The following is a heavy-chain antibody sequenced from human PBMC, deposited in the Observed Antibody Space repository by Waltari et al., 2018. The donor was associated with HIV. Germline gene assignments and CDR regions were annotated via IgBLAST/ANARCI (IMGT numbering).Heavy chain of an antibody. CDR2: ISTSRSAI. CDR1: GFSFSRYS. CDR3: ARDRTRYYFDS. J-gene: IGHJ4*02. D-gene: IGHD6-6*01. V-gene: IGHV3-48*01. Sequence: EVQLVESGGGLVQPGGSLRLSCRASGFSFSRYSMIWFSQAPGNGLEWVSYISTSRSAIFYADSVKGRFTISRDTAKNSLYLQMNSLRAEDTAVYYCARDRTRYYFDSWGQGTLVTVSS.